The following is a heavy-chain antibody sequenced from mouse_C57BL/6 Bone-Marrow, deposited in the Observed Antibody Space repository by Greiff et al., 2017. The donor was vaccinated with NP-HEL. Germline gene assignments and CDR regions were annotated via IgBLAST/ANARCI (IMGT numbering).Heavy chain of an antibody. J-gene: IGHJ3*01. CDR2: IDPETGGT. V-gene: IGHV1-15*01. CDR3: TRKGVTPRAAWFAY. D-gene: IGHD2-5*01. Sequence: QVQLQQSGAELVRPGASVTLSCKASGYTFTDYEMHWVKQTPVHGLEWIGAIDPETGGTAYNQKFKGKAILTADKSSSTAYMELRSLTSEDSAVYYCTRKGVTPRAAWFAYWGQGTLVTVSA. CDR1: GYTFTDYE.